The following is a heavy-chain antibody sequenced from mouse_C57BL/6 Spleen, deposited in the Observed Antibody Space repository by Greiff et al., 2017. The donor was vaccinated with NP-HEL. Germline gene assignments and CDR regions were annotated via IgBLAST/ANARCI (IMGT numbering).Heavy chain of an antibody. CDR2: IYPGDGDT. J-gene: IGHJ3*01. CDR3: ASNWEP. CDR1: GYAFSSSW. D-gene: IGHD4-1*01. V-gene: IGHV1-82*01. Sequence: QVQLKQSGPELVKPGASVKIYCKASGYAFSSSWMNWVKQRPGKGLEWIGRIYPGDGDTNYNGKFKGKATLTADKSSSTAYMQLSSLTSEDSAVYFCASNWEPWGQGTLVTVSA.